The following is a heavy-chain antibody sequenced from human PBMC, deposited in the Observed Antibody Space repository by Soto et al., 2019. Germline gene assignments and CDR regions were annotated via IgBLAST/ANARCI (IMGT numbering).Heavy chain of an antibody. CDR1: GGSISSYY. CDR2: IYYSGST. CDR3: ALSSGYTYGYPIDY. D-gene: IGHD5-18*01. J-gene: IGHJ4*02. Sequence: PSETLSLTCTVSGGSISSYYWSWIRQPPGKGLEWIGYIYYSGSTNYNPSLKSRVTISVDTSKNQFSLKLSSVTAADTAVYYCALSSGYTYGYPIDYCGQXSLVTVSS. V-gene: IGHV4-59*01.